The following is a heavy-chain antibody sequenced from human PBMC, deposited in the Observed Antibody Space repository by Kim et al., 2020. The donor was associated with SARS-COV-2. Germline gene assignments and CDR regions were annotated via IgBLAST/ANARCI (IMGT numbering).Heavy chain of an antibody. Sequence: SETLSLTCAVSGASISPYYWSWIRQLPGKGLEWIAYVYSDTGSTTYNPSLESRVTLSLDTPKKQFSLRLSSVTAADTAVYYCARNTPGTTEDYWGQGTLVTVSS. J-gene: IGHJ4*02. D-gene: IGHD1-1*01. V-gene: IGHV4-59*01. CDR3: ARNTPGTTEDY. CDR1: GASISPYY. CDR2: VYSDTGST.